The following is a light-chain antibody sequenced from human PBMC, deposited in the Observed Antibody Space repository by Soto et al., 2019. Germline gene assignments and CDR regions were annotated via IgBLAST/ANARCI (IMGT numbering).Light chain of an antibody. CDR3: CSYAGSYTFYV. CDR1: SSDFGYYNY. J-gene: IGLJ1*01. Sequence: QSVLTQPRSVSGSPGQSVTISCTGTSSDFGYYNYVSWYQQHPGTAPKLMIYDVSMRPSGVPDRFSGSKSGNTASLTISGLQAEDEADYYCCSYAGSYTFYVFGTGTKVTV. V-gene: IGLV2-11*01. CDR2: DVS.